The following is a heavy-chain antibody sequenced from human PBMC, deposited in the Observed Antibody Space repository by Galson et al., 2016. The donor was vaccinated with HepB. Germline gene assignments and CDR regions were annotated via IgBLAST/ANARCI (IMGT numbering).Heavy chain of an antibody. CDR3: ARSGTLGLRDFDY. V-gene: IGHV1-46*01. CDR1: GYTFTSYY. D-gene: IGHD2-21*02. Sequence: SVKVSCKASGYTFTSYYMHWVRQAPGQGLEWMGIINPSGGSTSYAQKFQGRVTMTRDASTSTVYMELSSLRSEDTAVYYCARSGTLGLRDFDYWGQGTLVTVSS. CDR2: INPSGGST. J-gene: IGHJ4*02.